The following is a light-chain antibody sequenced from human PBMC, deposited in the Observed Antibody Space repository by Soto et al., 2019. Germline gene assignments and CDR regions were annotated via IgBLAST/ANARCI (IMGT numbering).Light chain of an antibody. CDR2: KAS. J-gene: IGKJ1*01. Sequence: DIQMTQSPSTLSASVGDRVTITGRASPYISSWLAWYQQKPGKAPKLLIYKASSLESGVPSRFSGSGSETEFPLTISSLQPDDFTTYYCRKSNSQWTVGQRTKVEIK. CDR3: RKSNSQWT. V-gene: IGKV1-5*03. CDR1: PYISSW.